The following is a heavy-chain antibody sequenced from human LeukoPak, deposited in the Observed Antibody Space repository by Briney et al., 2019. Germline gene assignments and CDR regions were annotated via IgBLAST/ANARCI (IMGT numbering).Heavy chain of an antibody. Sequence: PSAPLSLPCAVHGGSFTGYYWSWIRRPPGKGLECIGEINNSGSTNYNPSLKSRVTISVDTSKNQFSLKLSSVTAADTAVYFCARGVPRGDSLYYWGQGTLVTVSS. V-gene: IGHV4-34*01. D-gene: IGHD4-17*01. CDR1: GGSFTGYY. J-gene: IGHJ4*02. CDR3: ARGVPRGDSLYY. CDR2: INNSGST.